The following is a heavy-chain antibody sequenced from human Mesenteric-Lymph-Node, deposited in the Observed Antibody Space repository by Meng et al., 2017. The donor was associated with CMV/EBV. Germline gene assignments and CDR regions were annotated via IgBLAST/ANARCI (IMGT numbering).Heavy chain of an antibody. CDR3: AREGYCSGDTCFPAYYYGMDV. V-gene: IGHV1-46*01. D-gene: IGHD2-15*01. CDR2: INPSGGST. CDR1: GYIFTTYY. Sequence: ASVKVSCKASGYIFTTYYMHWVRQAPGQGLEWMGQINPSGGSTTYAQKFQGRVTMTRDTSTSTVYMDLNSLRAEDTAVYYCAREGYCSGDTCFPAYYYGMDVWGPGTTVTVSS. J-gene: IGHJ6*02.